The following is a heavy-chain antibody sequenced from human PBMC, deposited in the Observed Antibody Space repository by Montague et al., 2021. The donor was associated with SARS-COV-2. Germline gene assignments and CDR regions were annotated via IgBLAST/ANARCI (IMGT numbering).Heavy chain of an antibody. D-gene: IGHD3-16*01. J-gene: IGHJ6*02. V-gene: IGHV4-59*13. CDR1: GGSLASYY. Sequence: SETLSLTCSVSGGSLASYYWTWVRQPPGKGLEWIAHIYYSGSTNYNPSLKSRVTISLDTSNHLFSLEVRSVTAADTAIYYCARETVYSIGTFMDVWGQGTITLHTPNHPFSLGAGTAAAADTAHSSSASMPGFSFGHFFDVWGQGTTVTVSS. CDR3: ARETVYSIGTFMDVWGQGTITLHTPNHPFSLGAGTAAAADTAHSSSASMPGFSFGHFFDV. CDR2: IYYSGST.